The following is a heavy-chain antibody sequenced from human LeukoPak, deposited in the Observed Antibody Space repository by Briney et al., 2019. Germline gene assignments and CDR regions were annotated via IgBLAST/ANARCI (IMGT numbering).Heavy chain of an antibody. V-gene: IGHV3-15*01. J-gene: IGHJ5*02. CDR1: GFTFVNAS. CDR3: TTGNP. CDR2: MKSKPEGGTT. Sequence: PGGSLRLSCLTSGFTFVNASMSWVRQAPGKGLEWVGLMKSKPEGGTTFYAAPVRGRFTISRDDSRNTLYLQMSSLTIGDTGVYYCTTGNPWGQGTLVTVSS.